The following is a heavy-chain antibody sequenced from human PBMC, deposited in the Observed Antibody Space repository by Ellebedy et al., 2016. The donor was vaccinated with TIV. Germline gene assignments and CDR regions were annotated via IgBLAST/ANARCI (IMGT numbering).Heavy chain of an antibody. CDR3: AATGPTDY. CDR1: GGAISGVNW. CDR2: IFHSGTS. J-gene: IGHJ4*02. V-gene: IGHV4-4*02. Sequence: MPSETLSLTCAVSGGAISGVNWWTWVRQPPGKGLEWIGEIFHSGTSNYNPSLKSRVTISVDKSKNQFSLKLSSVTAADTAVYYCAATGPTDYWGQGTLVTVSS. D-gene: IGHD1-7*01.